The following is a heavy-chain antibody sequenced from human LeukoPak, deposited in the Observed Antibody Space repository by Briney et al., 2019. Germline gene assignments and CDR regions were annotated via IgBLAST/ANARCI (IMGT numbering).Heavy chain of an antibody. CDR3: ARVVRYFDY. V-gene: IGHV4-59*01. CDR1: GGSISSYY. Sequence: KPSETLCLTCTVSGGSISSYYWSWIRQPPGKGLEWIGYIYYSGSPNYNPSLKSRVTISVDTSKNQFSLKLSSVTAADTAVYYCARVVRYFDYWGQGTLVTVSS. J-gene: IGHJ4*02. CDR2: IYYSGSP.